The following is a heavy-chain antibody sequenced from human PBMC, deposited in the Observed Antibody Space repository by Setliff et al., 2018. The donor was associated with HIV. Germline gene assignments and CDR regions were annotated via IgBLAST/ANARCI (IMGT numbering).Heavy chain of an antibody. D-gene: IGHD6-19*01. V-gene: IGHV3-33*06. Sequence: GGSLRLSCAVSGFTFSSYGMHWVRQAPGKGLEWVAVIWYDGSNKYYADSVKGRFTISRDNSKNTLYLQMNSLRAEDTAVYYCAKTPSSGWYSLYLDYWGQGTLVTVSS. J-gene: IGHJ4*02. CDR1: GFTFSSYG. CDR3: AKTPSSGWYSLYLDY. CDR2: IWYDGSNK.